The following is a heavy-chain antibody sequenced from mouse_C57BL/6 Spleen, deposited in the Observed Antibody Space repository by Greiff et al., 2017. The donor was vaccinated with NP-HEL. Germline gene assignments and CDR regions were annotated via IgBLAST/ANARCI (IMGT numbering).Heavy chain of an antibody. D-gene: IGHD1-1*01. CDR3: ARAYYYAVFDY. Sequence: EVQLQQSGPGMVKPSQSLSLTCTVTGYSITSGYDWHWIRHFPGNKLEWMGYISYSGSTNYNPSLKSRISITHDTSKNHFFLKLNSVTTEDTATYYCARAYYYAVFDYWGQGTTLTVSS. CDR2: ISYSGST. CDR1: GYSITSGYD. J-gene: IGHJ2*01. V-gene: IGHV3-1*01.